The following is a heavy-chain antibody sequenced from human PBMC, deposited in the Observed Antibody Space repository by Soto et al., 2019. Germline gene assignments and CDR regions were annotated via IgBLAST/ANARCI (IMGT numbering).Heavy chain of an antibody. J-gene: IGHJ4*02. CDR2: INAGNGNT. Sequence: QVQLVQSGAEEKKPGASVKVSCKASGYTFTSYAMHWVRQAPGQRLEWMGWINAGNGNTKYSQKFQGRVTITRDTSASTAYMELSSLRSDDTAVYYCARRIVVWTALDYWGQGTLVTVSS. V-gene: IGHV1-3*05. D-gene: IGHD2-21*02. CDR3: ARRIVVWTALDY. CDR1: GYTFTSYA.